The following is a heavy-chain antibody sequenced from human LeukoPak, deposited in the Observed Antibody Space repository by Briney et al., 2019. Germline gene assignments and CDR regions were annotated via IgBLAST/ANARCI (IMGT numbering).Heavy chain of an antibody. Sequence: GGSLRLSCAASGFTFSSYGMSWVRQAPGKGLEWVSGISPSGGITYYTDSVKGRFTISRDNSKNTQSLQMNSLRAEDTAVYYFAKDDDWGRYKHWGQGTLVTVSS. CDR3: AKDDDWGRYKH. D-gene: IGHD3-16*01. J-gene: IGHJ1*01. CDR2: ISPSGGIT. CDR1: GFTFSSYG. V-gene: IGHV3-23*01.